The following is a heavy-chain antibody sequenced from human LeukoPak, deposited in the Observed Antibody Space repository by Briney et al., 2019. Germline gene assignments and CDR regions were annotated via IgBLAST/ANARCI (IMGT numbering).Heavy chain of an antibody. Sequence: PSETLSLTCAVYGGSFSGYYWSWIRQPPGKGLEWIGEINHSGSTNYNPSLKSRVTISVDTSKNQFSLKLSSVTAADTAVYYCARGVYDYVWGSYRKPHFVYWGQGTLVTVSS. CDR3: ARGVYDYVWGSYRKPHFVY. V-gene: IGHV4-34*01. CDR1: GGSFSGYY. J-gene: IGHJ4*02. CDR2: INHSGST. D-gene: IGHD3-16*02.